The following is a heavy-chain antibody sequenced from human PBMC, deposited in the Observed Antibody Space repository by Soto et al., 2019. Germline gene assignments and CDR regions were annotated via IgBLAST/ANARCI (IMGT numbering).Heavy chain of an antibody. CDR2: MNPNSGNT. J-gene: IGHJ6*03. D-gene: IGHD5-12*01. CDR1: GYTFTSYD. V-gene: IGHV1-8*01. Sequence: WASVKVSCKASGYTFTSYDINWVRQATGQGLEWMGWMNPNSGNTGYAQKFQGRVTMTRNTSISTAYMELSSLRSEDTAVYYCARAPNIVATITLYYYYYCYMDVWGKGTTVTVSS. CDR3: ARAPNIVATITLYYYYYCYMDV.